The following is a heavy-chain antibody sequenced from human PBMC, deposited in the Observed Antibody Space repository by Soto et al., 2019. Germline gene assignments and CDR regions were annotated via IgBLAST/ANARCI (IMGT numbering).Heavy chain of an antibody. CDR2: IYHSGST. Sequence: SETLSLTCAVSGGSISSSTYSWNWIRQPPGKGLEWIGYIYHSGSTSYNPSLNSRVTISVDRSKNQFSLRLNSVTAADTAVYYCARDRLGSGSYDYWGQGTLVTVSS. CDR3: ARDRLGSGSYDY. J-gene: IGHJ4*02. V-gene: IGHV4-30-2*01. CDR1: GGSISSSTYS. D-gene: IGHD1-26*01.